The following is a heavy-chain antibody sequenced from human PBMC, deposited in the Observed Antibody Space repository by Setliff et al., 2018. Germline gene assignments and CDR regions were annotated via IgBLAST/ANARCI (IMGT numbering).Heavy chain of an antibody. CDR1: GYTLSHYY. CDR2: INPNISAT. Sequence: ASVKVSCKASGYTLSHYYMHWVRQAPGQGLEWMGLINPNISATFYAPKFQGRVTMTRDTSTSTFYMELSSLRSEDTAVYYCARGVGAMGDYWGQGTLVTVSS. J-gene: IGHJ4*02. V-gene: IGHV1-46*01. D-gene: IGHD1-26*01. CDR3: ARGVGAMGDY.